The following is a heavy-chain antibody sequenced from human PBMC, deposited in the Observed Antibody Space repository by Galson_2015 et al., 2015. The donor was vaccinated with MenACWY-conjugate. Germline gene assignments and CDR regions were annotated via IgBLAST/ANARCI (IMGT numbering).Heavy chain of an antibody. V-gene: IGHV3-74*01. Sequence: SLRLSCAASGFTFSSYWMHWVRQAPGKGLVWVSRVNSDGSGTGYADSVKGRFTIPRDNAKNMLFLQMNSLKVEDTAVYYCARSYVPGSDRKNYYMDVWGRGT. CDR3: ARSYVPGSDRKNYYMDV. D-gene: IGHD3-16*01. CDR1: GFTFSSYW. J-gene: IGHJ6*03. CDR2: VNSDGSGT.